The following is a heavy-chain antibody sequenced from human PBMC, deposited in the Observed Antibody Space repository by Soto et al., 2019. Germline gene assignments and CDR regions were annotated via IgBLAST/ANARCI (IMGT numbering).Heavy chain of an antibody. CDR3: ARAYGDWRYFDY. Sequence: GGSLRLSCAASGFTFSAYGMHWVRQAPGKGPEWLAVIWYDGSNKYYADSVKGRFTISRDNSKNTLYMRMNSLRAEDTALYYCARAYGDWRYFDYWGQGTLVTSPQ. CDR2: IWYDGSNK. J-gene: IGHJ4*02. CDR1: GFTFSAYG. D-gene: IGHD3-10*01. V-gene: IGHV3-33*01.